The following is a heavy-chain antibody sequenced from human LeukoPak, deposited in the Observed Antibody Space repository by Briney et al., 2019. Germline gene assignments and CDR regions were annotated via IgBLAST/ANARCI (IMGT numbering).Heavy chain of an antibody. J-gene: IGHJ3*02. D-gene: IGHD3-16*01. V-gene: IGHV3-23*01. Sequence: GGSLRLSFAASGFTFNSYAMSWVRQAPGKGLEWISGMSGSGGSTYYADSVKGRFTISRDNSRNTLYLQMNTLRAEDTAVYYCAKDREYSYVYDAFDIWGQGTLVTVSS. CDR1: GFTFNSYA. CDR2: MSGSGGST. CDR3: AKDREYSYVYDAFDI.